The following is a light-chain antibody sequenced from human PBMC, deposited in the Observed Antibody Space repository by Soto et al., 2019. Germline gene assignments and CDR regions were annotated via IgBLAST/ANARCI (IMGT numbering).Light chain of an antibody. CDR1: SSDVGGYNY. CDR2: EVS. CDR3: SSYKSRTSYV. J-gene: IGLJ1*01. V-gene: IGLV2-14*01. Sequence: SVLTQPASVSGSPGQSITISCTGTSSDVGGYNYVSWYQQYPGKAPKLMIYEVSNRPSGVSNRFSGSKSGNTASLTVSGLQDDEEADYYCSSYKSRTSYVFGTGTKVTVL.